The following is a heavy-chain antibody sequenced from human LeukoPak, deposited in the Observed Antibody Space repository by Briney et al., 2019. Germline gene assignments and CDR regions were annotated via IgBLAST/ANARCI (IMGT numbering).Heavy chain of an antibody. D-gene: IGHD2-15*01. J-gene: IGHJ4*02. CDR2: ISSSGSTI. Sequence: GGSLRLSCAASGFTLSDYYMSWIRQAPGKGLEWVSYISSSGSTIYYADSAKGRFTISRDNSKKTLDLQMNSLRAEDAAVYYCAKDLRSAWYFDYWGQGTLVSVSS. CDR3: AKDLRSAWYFDY. CDR1: GFTLSDYY. V-gene: IGHV3-11*01.